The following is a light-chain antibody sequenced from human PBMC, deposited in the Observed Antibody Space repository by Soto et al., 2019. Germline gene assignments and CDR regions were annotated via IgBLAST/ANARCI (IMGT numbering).Light chain of an antibody. CDR2: EVS. V-gene: IGLV2-8*01. CDR1: SSDVGGYNY. J-gene: IGLJ1*01. CDR3: SSYAVTNIFV. Sequence: QSVLTQPPSASGSPGQSVTIPCTGTSSDVGGYNYVSWYQQHPGKAPKVIIYEVSKRPSGVPDRFSGSKSGSTASLTVSGLQAEDEADYYCSSYAVTNIFVFGTGTKVTVL.